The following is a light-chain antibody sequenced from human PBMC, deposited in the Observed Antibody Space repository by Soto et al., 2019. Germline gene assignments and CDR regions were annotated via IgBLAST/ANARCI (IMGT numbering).Light chain of an antibody. CDR2: GNN. J-gene: IGLJ1*01. V-gene: IGLV1-44*01. CDR3: TSWDDSRNGYV. Sequence: QSVLTQPPSASGTPGQTVTISCSGGSSNIGSNTVNWYQHLQGTAPKLLIYGNNQRPSGVPARISGSKSGTSASLAISGLQSEDEADYYCTSWDDSRNGYVFGTGTKLTVL. CDR1: SSNIGSNT.